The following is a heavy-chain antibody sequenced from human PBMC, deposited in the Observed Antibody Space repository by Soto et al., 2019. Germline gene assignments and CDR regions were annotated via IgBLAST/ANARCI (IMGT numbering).Heavy chain of an antibody. CDR3: ARDRHWFDP. J-gene: IGHJ5*02. CDR2: IYYSGST. CDR1: GGSISSYY. Sequence: SETLSLTCTVSGGSISSYYWSWIRQPPGKGLEWIGYIYYSGSTNYNPPLKSRVTISVDTSKNQFSLKLSSVTAADTAVYYCARDRHWFDPWGQGTLVTVPS. V-gene: IGHV4-59*01.